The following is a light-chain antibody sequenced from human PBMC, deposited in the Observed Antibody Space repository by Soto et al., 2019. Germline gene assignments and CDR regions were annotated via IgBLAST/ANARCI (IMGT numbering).Light chain of an antibody. J-gene: IGKJ1*01. CDR2: GAS. CDR1: QSVSSSY. CDR3: QQYGSSPGT. V-gene: IGKV3-20*01. Sequence: IVMTQSPATLSVSPGERATLSCRASQSVSSSYLAWYQQKPGQAPQLLIFGASIRATDIPDRFSGSGSGTDFTLTISRLEPEDFAVYYCQQYGSSPGTFGQGNKVDIK.